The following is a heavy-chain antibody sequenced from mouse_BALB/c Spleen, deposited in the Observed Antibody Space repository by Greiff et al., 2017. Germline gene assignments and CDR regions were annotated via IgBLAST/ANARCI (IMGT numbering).Heavy chain of an antibody. CDR3: ARVPGFAY. CDR1: GFTFSDYY. V-gene: IGHV5-4*02. CDR2: ISDGGSYT. J-gene: IGHJ3*01. Sequence: EVKVVESGGGLVKPGGSLKLSCAASGFTFSDYYMYWVRQTPEKRLEWVATISDGGSYTYYPDSVKGRFTISRDNAKNNLYLQMSSLKSEDTAMYYCARVPGFAYWGQGTLVTVSA.